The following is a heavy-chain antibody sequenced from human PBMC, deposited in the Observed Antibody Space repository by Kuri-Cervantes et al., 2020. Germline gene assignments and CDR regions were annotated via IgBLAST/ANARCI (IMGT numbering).Heavy chain of an antibody. CDR1: GFTFSSYW. Sequence: GESLKISCAASGFTFSSYWMSWVRQAPGKGLEWVAVIWYDGSNKYYADSVKGRFTISRDNSKNTLYLQMNSLRAEDTAVYYCARLITIFGGDAFDIWGQGTMVTVSS. CDR2: IWYDGSNK. CDR3: ARLITIFGGDAFDI. D-gene: IGHD3-3*01. V-gene: IGHV3-33*08. J-gene: IGHJ3*02.